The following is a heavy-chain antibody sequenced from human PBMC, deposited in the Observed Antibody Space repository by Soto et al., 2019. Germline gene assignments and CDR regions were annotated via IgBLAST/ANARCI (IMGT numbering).Heavy chain of an antibody. CDR2: IWYDGSNK. J-gene: IGHJ4*02. CDR1: GFTFSSYG. D-gene: IGHD6-13*01. Sequence: GGSLRLSCAASGFTFSSYGMHWVRQAPGKGLEWVAVIWYDGSNKYYADSVKGRFTISRDNSKNTLYLQMNSLRAEDTAVYYCARDGGIAAAGKGLDYWGQGTLVTVSS. CDR3: ARDGGIAAAGKGLDY. V-gene: IGHV3-33*01.